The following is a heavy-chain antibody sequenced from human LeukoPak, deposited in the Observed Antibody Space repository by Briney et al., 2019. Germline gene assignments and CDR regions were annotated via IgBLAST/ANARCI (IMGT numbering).Heavy chain of an antibody. J-gene: IGHJ6*03. V-gene: IGHV4-39*07. D-gene: IGHD3-10*01. CDR1: GGSISSSSYY. CDR2: IYYSGST. CDR3: ARENDGSGSWTMTYYYYYYMDV. Sequence: SETLSLTCTVSGGSISSSSYYWGWIRQPPGKGLEWIGSIYYSGSTNYNPSLKSRVTISVDTSKNQFSLKLSSVTAADTAVYYCARENDGSGSWTMTYYYYYYMDVWGKGTTVTVSS.